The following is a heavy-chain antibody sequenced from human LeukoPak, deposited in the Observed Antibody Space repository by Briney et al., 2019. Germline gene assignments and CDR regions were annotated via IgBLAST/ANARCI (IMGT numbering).Heavy chain of an antibody. V-gene: IGHV1-69*04. Sequence: SVKVSCKASGGTFSSYAISWVRQAPGQGLEWMGRIIPILGIANYAQKFQGRVTITADKSTSTAYMELSSLRSEDTAVYYCARSHGLGTWYYFDSWGQGNLVTVSS. CDR1: GGTFSSYA. D-gene: IGHD3-16*01. J-gene: IGHJ4*02. CDR3: ARSHGLGTWYYFDS. CDR2: IIPILGIA.